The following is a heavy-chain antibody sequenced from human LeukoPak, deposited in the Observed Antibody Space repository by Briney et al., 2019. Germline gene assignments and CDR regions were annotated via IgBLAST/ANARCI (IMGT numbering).Heavy chain of an antibody. CDR2: ISGSSSHV. V-gene: IGHV3-21*01. CDR3: ARDQYYSDSSGYPYDI. Sequence: GGSLRLSCAASGFTFSSYSMNWVRQAPGKGLEWVSSISGSSSHVWYADSVKGRFTSSRDNAKNSLYLQMSSLRVEDTAVYYCARDQYYSDSSGYPYDIWGQGTMVTVSS. CDR1: GFTFSSYS. D-gene: IGHD3-22*01. J-gene: IGHJ3*02.